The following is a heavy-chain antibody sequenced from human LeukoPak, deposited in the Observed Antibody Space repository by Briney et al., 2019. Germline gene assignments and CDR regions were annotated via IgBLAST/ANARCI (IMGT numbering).Heavy chain of an antibody. CDR2: IYYSGST. D-gene: IGHD3-22*01. CDR1: GGSISSYY. J-gene: IGHJ3*02. CDR3: ARAVYSPISSGDAFDI. V-gene: IGHV4-59*12. Sequence: ASETLSLTCTVSGGSISSYYWSWIRQPPGKGLEWIGYIYYSGSTNYNPSLKSRVTISVDTSKNQFSLKLSSVTAADTAVYYCARAVYSPISSGDAFDIWGQGTMVTVSS.